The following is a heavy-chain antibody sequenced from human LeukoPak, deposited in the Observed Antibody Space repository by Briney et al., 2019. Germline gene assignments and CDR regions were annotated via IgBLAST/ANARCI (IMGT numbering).Heavy chain of an antibody. J-gene: IGHJ4*02. CDR1: GFTFSSYG. Sequence: GGSLRLSCAASGFTFSSYGMHWVRQAPGKGLEWVAVISYDGSNKYYADSVKGRFTISRDNSKNTLYLQMNSLRAEDTAVYYCAKGVYLDYWGQGTLVTVSS. V-gene: IGHV3-30*18. CDR3: AKGVYLDY. D-gene: IGHD3-10*01. CDR2: ISYDGSNK.